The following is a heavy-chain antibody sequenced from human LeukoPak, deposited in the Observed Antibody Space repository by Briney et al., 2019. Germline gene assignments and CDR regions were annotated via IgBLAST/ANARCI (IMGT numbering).Heavy chain of an antibody. D-gene: IGHD1-14*01. CDR3: AKDRGEPEYYFDY. Sequence: GGSLRLSCAASGFTFSSYAMSWVRQAPGKGLEWVSAISGSGGSTYYADSVKGRFTISRDNSKNTLHLQMNSLRAEDTAVYYCAKDRGEPEYYFDYWGQGTLVTVSS. CDR1: GFTFSSYA. CDR2: ISGSGGST. V-gene: IGHV3-23*01. J-gene: IGHJ4*02.